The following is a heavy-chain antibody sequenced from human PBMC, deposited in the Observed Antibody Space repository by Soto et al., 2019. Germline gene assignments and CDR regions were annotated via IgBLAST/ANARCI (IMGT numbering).Heavy chain of an antibody. V-gene: IGHV3-30-3*01. J-gene: IGHJ4*02. CDR1: GFTFSSYA. Sequence: GGSLRLSCAASGFTFSSYAMHWVRQAPGKGLEWVAVISYDGSNKYYADSVKGRFTISRDNSKNTLYLQMNSLRAEDTAVYYCARDQLPPWYCSSTSCYWFFDYWGQGTLVTVSS. CDR2: ISYDGSNK. D-gene: IGHD2-2*01. CDR3: ARDQLPPWYCSSTSCYWFFDY.